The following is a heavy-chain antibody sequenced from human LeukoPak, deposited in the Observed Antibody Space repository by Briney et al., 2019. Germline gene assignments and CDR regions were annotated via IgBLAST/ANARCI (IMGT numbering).Heavy chain of an antibody. CDR2: IYYSGST. Sequence: SETLSLTCTVSGGSISSYYWSWIRQHPGKGLEWIGYIYYSGSTYYNPSLKSRVTISVDTSKNQFSLKLSSVTAADAAVYYCARQQDIVVVPAAGPQTYHYYFDYWGQGTLVTVSS. D-gene: IGHD2-2*01. CDR3: ARQQDIVVVPAAGPQTYHYYFDY. CDR1: GGSISSYY. J-gene: IGHJ4*02. V-gene: IGHV4-59*06.